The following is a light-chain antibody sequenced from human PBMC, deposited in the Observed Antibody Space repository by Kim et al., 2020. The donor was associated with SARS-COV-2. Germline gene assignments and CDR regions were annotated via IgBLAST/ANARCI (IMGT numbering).Light chain of an antibody. CDR2: GAS. V-gene: IGKV3-20*01. CDR3: QQYGSSLLT. J-gene: IGKJ4*01. CDR1: RSASSNY. Sequence: APGERATLSCRTSRSASSNYLAWYQQKPGRAPKLLIYGASTRATGIPDRFNGSGSGTDFTLPISRLEPEDFAVYFCQQYGSSLLTFGGGTKVDIK.